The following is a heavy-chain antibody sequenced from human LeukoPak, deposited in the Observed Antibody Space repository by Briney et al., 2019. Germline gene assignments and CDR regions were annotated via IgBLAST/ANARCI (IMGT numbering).Heavy chain of an antibody. CDR1: GFTVSSNY. Sequence: GGSLRLSCAASGFTVSSNYMGWVRQAPGKGLEWVSVIYSGGSTYNADSVKGRFTISRDNSKNTLYLQMKSLRADDTAVYYCAKAPAYCSGGTCYDYWGQGSLVTVSS. CDR3: AKAPAYCSGGTCYDY. V-gene: IGHV3-53*01. CDR2: IYSGGST. J-gene: IGHJ4*02. D-gene: IGHD2-15*01.